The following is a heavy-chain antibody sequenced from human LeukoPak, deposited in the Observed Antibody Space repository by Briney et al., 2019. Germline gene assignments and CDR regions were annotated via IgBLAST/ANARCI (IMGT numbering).Heavy chain of an antibody. CDR3: ARAAIAAARIYYYMDV. CDR1: GFTFSSYW. CDR2: IKQDGSEK. J-gene: IGHJ6*03. V-gene: IGHV3-7*01. Sequence: GGSLRLSCAASGFTFSSYWMSWVRQAPGKGLEWVANIKQDGSEKYYVDSVKGRFTISRDNAENSLYLQMNSLRAEDTAVYYCARAAIAAARIYYYMDVWGKGTTVTVSS. D-gene: IGHD6-13*01.